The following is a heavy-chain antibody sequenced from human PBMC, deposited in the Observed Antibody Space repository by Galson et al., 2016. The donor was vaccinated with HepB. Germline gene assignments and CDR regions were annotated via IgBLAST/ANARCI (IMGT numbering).Heavy chain of an antibody. V-gene: IGHV3-7*01. J-gene: IGHJ3*02. CDR1: GFRFSAYW. CDR3: WSGYTSGI. CDR2: INEDGSRT. D-gene: IGHD6-19*01. Sequence: SLRLSCAASGFRFSAYWLAWVRQAPGKGLEYVANINEDGSRTHYLDSAKGRFTISRDNAKNSVALQMASLRADDTALYYCWSGYTSGIWGQGTRVTVSS.